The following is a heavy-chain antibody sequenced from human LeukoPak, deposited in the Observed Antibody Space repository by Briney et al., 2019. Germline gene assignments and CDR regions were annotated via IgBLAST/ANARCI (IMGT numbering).Heavy chain of an antibody. Sequence: PGGSLRLSCAASGFIFSSYSMNWVRQAPGKGLEWISYISTSSSPIYYADSVKGRFTISRDNAKNSLYLQMNSLRAEDTAVYYCAREVRSYYDRSGYHPWGQGTLVTVSS. CDR2: ISTSSSPI. CDR3: AREVRSYYDRSGYHP. J-gene: IGHJ5*02. D-gene: IGHD3-22*01. V-gene: IGHV3-48*01. CDR1: GFIFSSYS.